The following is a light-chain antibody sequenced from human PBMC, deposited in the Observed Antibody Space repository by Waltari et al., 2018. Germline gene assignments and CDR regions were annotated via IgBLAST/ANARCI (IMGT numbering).Light chain of an antibody. CDR3: SSYTSSSTYV. Sequence: QSALTQPASVSGSPGPSITISCPGTSSYIGAYNYFPWYQKHPGKAPKVMIYDVSNRPPGVSSRFSGSESGNTASLTISGLQAEDEADYYCSSYTSSSTYVFGSGTMVTVL. V-gene: IGLV2-14*01. CDR1: SSYIGAYNY. CDR2: DVS. J-gene: IGLJ1*01.